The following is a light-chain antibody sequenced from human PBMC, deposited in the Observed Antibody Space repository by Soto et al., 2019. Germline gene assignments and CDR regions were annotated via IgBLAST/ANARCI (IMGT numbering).Light chain of an antibody. CDR3: QQANDWPPT. CDR1: QSVFSA. Sequence: EVVLTQSPGTLSLSPGERATLSCRASQSVFSALAWYQQKPGQPPRLLIFDASTRATGIPARFSGSGSGTEFTLTISSLQSEDFAVYYCQQANDWPPTFGQGTRV. V-gene: IGKV3-15*01. CDR2: DAS. J-gene: IGKJ1*01.